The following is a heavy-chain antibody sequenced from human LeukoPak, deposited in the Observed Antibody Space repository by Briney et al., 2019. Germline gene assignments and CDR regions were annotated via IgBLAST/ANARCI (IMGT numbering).Heavy chain of an antibody. CDR3: ARGDGYYYDSSGYYYYDY. CDR2: TNTDGSST. CDR1: GFTFSTYW. V-gene: IGHV3-74*01. D-gene: IGHD3-22*01. Sequence: GGSLRLSCAASGFTFSTYWMHWVRQAPGKGLVWVSRTNTDGSSTSYADSVKGRFTISRDNAKNSLYLQMNSLRAEDTAVYYCARGDGYYYDSSGYYYYDYWGQGTLVTVSS. J-gene: IGHJ4*02.